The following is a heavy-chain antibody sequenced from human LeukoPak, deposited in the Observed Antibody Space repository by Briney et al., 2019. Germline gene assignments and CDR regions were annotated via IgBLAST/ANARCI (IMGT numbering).Heavy chain of an antibody. Sequence: SGTLSLTCTVSGGSISSYYWSWIRQPPGKGLEWIGYIYYSGSTNYNPSLKSRVTISVDTSKNQFSLKLSSVTAADTAVYYCARQGREYDILTGYIDYWGQGTLVTVSS. D-gene: IGHD3-9*01. CDR2: IYYSGST. J-gene: IGHJ4*02. CDR1: GGSISSYY. CDR3: ARQGREYDILTGYIDY. V-gene: IGHV4-59*08.